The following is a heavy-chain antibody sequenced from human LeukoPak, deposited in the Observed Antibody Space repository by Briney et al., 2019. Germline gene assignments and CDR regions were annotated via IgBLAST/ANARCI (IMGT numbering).Heavy chain of an antibody. J-gene: IGHJ4*02. CDR1: GGSICSYY. CDR2: IYYSGST. D-gene: IGHD3-16*01. CDR3: ARGRRGVTLLDY. Sequence: SETLSLTCTVSGGSICSYYWSWIRQPPGKGLEWIGYIYYSGSTNYNPSLKSRVTISVDTSKNQFSLKLSSVTAADTAVYYCARGRRGVTLLDYWGQGTLVTVSS. V-gene: IGHV4-59*01.